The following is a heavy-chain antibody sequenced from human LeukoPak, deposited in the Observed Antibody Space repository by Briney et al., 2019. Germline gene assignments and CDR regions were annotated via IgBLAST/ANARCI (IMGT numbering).Heavy chain of an antibody. CDR3: AGGSGSYRNDY. CDR2: ISGSGNTV. V-gene: IGHV3-11*04. D-gene: IGHD1-26*01. CDR1: GFTCSDYY. Sequence: GGSLRLSCAVSGFTCSDYYMSWIRQAPGKGLEWVSYISGSGNTVYYTDSVRGRFTVSRDNAKNSLYLQMNSLRADDTAVFYCAGGSGSYRNDYWGQGTLVTISS. J-gene: IGHJ4*02.